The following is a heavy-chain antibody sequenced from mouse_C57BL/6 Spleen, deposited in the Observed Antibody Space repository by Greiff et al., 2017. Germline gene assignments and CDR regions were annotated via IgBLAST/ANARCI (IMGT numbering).Heavy chain of an antibody. J-gene: IGHJ2*01. CDR1: GYTFTDYE. CDR3: TRERGSFDY. V-gene: IGHV1-15*01. Sequence: QVQLQQSGAELVRPGASVTLSCKASGYTFTDYEMHWVKQTPVHGLEWIGAIDPETGGTAYNQKFKGKAILTADKSSSTAYMELRSLTSEDSAVYYCTRERGSFDYWGQGTTLTVSS. D-gene: IGHD1-1*01. CDR2: IDPETGGT.